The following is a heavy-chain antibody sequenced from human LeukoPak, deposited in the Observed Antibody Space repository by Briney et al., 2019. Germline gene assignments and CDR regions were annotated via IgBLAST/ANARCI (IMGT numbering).Heavy chain of an antibody. J-gene: IGHJ4*02. Sequence: ASVKVSCKASGYTFTSYYMHCVRQAPGQGLEWMVIINPSGGSTSYAQKFQGRVTMTRDTSTSTVYMELSSLRSEDTAVYYCARGSRRYYDSSGYYCDFDYWGQGTLVTVSS. CDR2: INPSGGST. D-gene: IGHD3-22*01. CDR1: GYTFTSYY. V-gene: IGHV1-46*01. CDR3: ARGSRRYYDSSGYYCDFDY.